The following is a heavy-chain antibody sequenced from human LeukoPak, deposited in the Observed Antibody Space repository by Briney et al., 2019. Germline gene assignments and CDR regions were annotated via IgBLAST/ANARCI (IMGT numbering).Heavy chain of an antibody. V-gene: IGHV3-23*01. CDR1: GFTFSSYA. Sequence: GASLRLSCAASGFTFSSYAMSWVRQAPGKGLEWVSAISGSGGSIYYADSVKGRFTISGDNSKNALYLQMNSLRAEDTAVYYCAKDRDTAMVHDAFDIWGQGTMVTVSS. CDR2: ISGSGGSI. D-gene: IGHD5-18*01. J-gene: IGHJ3*02. CDR3: AKDRDTAMVHDAFDI.